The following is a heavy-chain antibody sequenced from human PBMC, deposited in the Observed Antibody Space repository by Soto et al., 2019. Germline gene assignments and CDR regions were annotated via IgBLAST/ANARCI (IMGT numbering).Heavy chain of an antibody. CDR1: GYTFTSYY. V-gene: IGHV1-46*01. CDR3: ARDSAPVAPSGYYPRY. CDR2: INPSGGST. J-gene: IGHJ4*02. Sequence: GASVKVSCKASGYTFTSYYMHWVRQAPGQGLEWMGIINPSGGSTSYAQKFQGRVTMTRDTSTSTVYMELSSLRSEDTAVYYCARDSAPVAPSGYYPRYWGQGTLVTVSA. D-gene: IGHD3-3*01.